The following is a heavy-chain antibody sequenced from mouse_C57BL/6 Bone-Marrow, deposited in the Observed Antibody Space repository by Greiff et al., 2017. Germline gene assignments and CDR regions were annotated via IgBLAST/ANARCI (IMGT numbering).Heavy chain of an antibody. D-gene: IGHD1-1*01. CDR1: GYTFTDYY. J-gene: IGHJ1*03. V-gene: IGHV1-18*01. CDR2: INPNNGGT. Sequence: VQLKESGAELVRPGASVKLSCKASGYTFTDYYINWVKQSHGKSLEWIGDINPNNGGTIYNQKFKGKATLTVDKSSSTAYMELRSLTSEDTAVYYCARSPIYYYGSRYFDVWGTGTTVTVSS. CDR3: ARSPIYYYGSRYFDV.